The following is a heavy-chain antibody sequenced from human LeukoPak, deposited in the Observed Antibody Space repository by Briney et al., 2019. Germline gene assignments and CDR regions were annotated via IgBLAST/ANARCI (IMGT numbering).Heavy chain of an antibody. D-gene: IGHD3-10*01. J-gene: IGHJ6*03. V-gene: IGHV4-38-2*01. CDR2: IYYSGST. CDR1: GYSISSGYY. Sequence: SETLSLTCAVSGYSISSGYYWGWIRQPPGKGLEWIGSIYYSGSTYYNPSLKSRVTISVDTSKNQFSLKLSSVTAADTAVYYCARAPTMVRGVYTLGYYYYMDVWGKGTTVTVSS. CDR3: ARAPTMVRGVYTLGYYYYMDV.